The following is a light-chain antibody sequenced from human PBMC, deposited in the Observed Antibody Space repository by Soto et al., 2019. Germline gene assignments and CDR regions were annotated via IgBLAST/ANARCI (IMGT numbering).Light chain of an antibody. CDR3: QSYGSSLSGYV. V-gene: IGLV1-40*01. CDR1: SSNIGAGYE. Sequence: QSVLTQPPSVSDAPGQRVTISCTGSSSNIGAGYEAHWYQQVPGTAPKLLIYENNNRPSGVPDRFSGSKSGTSASLAITGLQAEDEAEYDCQSYGSSLSGYVFGTGTKLTVL. J-gene: IGLJ1*01. CDR2: ENN.